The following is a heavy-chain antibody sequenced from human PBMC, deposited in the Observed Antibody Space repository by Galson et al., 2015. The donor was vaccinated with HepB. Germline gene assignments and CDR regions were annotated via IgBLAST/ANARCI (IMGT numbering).Heavy chain of an antibody. CDR3: ANLGAAGEN. D-gene: IGHD6-25*01. CDR1: GFTFSNYA. J-gene: IGHJ4*02. V-gene: IGHV3-30*18. Sequence: SLRLSCAASGFTFSNYAMHWVRQAPGKGLEWVAVILYDGSNKYYADSVKGRFTISRDNPKNTLYLQMNSLRAEDTAVYYCANLGAAGENWGQGTLVTVSA. CDR2: ILYDGSNK.